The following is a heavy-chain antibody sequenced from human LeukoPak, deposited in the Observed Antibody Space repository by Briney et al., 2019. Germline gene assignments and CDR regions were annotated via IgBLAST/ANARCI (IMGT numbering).Heavy chain of an antibody. CDR3: ASSSNYYGSGSYYNEFSSYYMDV. D-gene: IGHD3-10*01. J-gene: IGHJ6*03. Sequence: GGSLRLSCAASGFTFDDYGMSWVRQAPGKGLEWVSGINWNGGSTGYADSVKGRFTISRDNAKNSLYLQMNSLRAEDTALYYCASSSNYYGSGSYYNEFSSYYMDVWGKGTTVTVSS. V-gene: IGHV3-20*04. CDR1: GFTFDDYG. CDR2: INWNGGST.